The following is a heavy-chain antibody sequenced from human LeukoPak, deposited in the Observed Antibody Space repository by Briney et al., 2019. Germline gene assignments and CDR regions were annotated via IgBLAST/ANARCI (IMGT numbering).Heavy chain of an antibody. Sequence: PSETLSLTCAVYGGSFSGYYWSWIRQPPEKGLEWIGYIDYRGSTNYNPSLKSRVTISVDTSKNQFSLNLGSVTAADTAIYYCARRVLMSSTGVPDTWLDPWGQGILVTVSS. CDR2: IDYRGST. J-gene: IGHJ5*02. CDR1: GGSFSGYY. CDR3: ARRVLMSSTGVPDTWLDP. D-gene: IGHD2-8*01. V-gene: IGHV4-59*08.